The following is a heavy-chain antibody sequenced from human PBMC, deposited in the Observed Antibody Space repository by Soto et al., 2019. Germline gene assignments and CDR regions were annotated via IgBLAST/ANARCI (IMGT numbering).Heavy chain of an antibody. J-gene: IGHJ4*02. Sequence: VQLVESGGGVVQPGRSLRLSCAASGFTFSDYAMHWVRQAPGKGLEWVAVVSHDGRNTHYADSVKGRFTISRDSSKNTVSLEMTSLRAEDTAVYYWAKGGRQWLITSGFNYWGQGARVTVSS. CDR1: GFTFSDYA. D-gene: IGHD6-19*01. CDR2: VSHDGRNT. V-gene: IGHV3-30*18. CDR3: AKGGRQWLITSGFNY.